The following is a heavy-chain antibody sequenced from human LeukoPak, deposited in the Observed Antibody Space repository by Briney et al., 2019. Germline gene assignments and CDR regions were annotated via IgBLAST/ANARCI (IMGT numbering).Heavy chain of an antibody. V-gene: IGHV1-2*04. D-gene: IGHD3-10*01. CDR1: GYTFTGYY. CDR2: INPNRGGT. Sequence: GASVKVSCKASGYTFTGYYMHWVRQAPGQGLEWMGWINPNRGGTNYAQKFQGWVTMTRDTSISTAYMELSRLRSDDTAAYYCARTSRITMVRGASGGDWFDPWGQGTLVTVSS. CDR3: ARTSRITMVRGASGGDWFDP. J-gene: IGHJ5*02.